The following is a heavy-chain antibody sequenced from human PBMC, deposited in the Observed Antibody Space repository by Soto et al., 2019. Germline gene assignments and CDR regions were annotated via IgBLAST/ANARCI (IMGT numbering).Heavy chain of an antibody. CDR3: AKQREDSSSWTIDY. CDR1: GGSISSGDYY. V-gene: IGHV4-30-4*01. Sequence: QVQLQESGPGLVKPSQTLSLTCTVSGGSISSGDYYWSWIRQPPGKGLELIGYIYYSGSIHYNPSLMRRVTISVDTYKNQFTLKLRSVTAAGTVVYYCAKQREDSSSWTIDYWGQGTLVTLSS. D-gene: IGHD6-13*01. J-gene: IGHJ4*02. CDR2: IYYSGSI.